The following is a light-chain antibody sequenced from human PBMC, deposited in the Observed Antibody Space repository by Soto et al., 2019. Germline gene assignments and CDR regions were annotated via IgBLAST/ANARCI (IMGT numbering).Light chain of an antibody. J-gene: IGKJ1*01. Sequence: DIQMTQSPSSLSASVGDRVTITCRASQSVSNLLNWYQQKPGKAPKLLIYSASSLQSGVPSRFSGSGSGTDFTLTISSLQPEDFVTYYCQQSHNTPRTFGQGTKVEIK. V-gene: IGKV1-39*01. CDR2: SAS. CDR3: QQSHNTPRT. CDR1: QSVSNL.